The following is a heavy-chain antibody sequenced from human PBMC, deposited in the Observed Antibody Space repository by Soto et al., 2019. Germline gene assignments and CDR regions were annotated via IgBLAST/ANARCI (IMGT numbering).Heavy chain of an antibody. CDR2: INAGNGDT. Sequence: AAVKVSCKASGYTFSSHAIHWVRQAPGQRXEWMGWINAGNGDTKYSQKFQGRVAITRDTSASSAYMALSTLRSEDTAVYYCARDGARIAVFGVVYYFDYWGQGTVVTVSS. CDR3: ARDGARIAVFGVVYYFDY. J-gene: IGHJ4*02. CDR1: GYTFSSHA. D-gene: IGHD3-3*01. V-gene: IGHV1-3*01.